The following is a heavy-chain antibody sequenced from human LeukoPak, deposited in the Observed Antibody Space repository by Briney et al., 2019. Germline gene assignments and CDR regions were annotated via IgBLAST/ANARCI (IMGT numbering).Heavy chain of an antibody. CDR1: GGSFSGYY. V-gene: IGHV4-34*01. CDR3: ARDPYCSGGSCYLGWFDP. D-gene: IGHD2-15*01. Sequence: SETLSLTCVVYGGSFSGYYWSWIRQPPGKGLEWIGEINHRGSTNYNPSLKSRVTISVDTSKNQFSLKLSSVTAADTAVYYCARDPYCSGGSCYLGWFDPWGQGTLVTVSS. J-gene: IGHJ5*02. CDR2: INHRGST.